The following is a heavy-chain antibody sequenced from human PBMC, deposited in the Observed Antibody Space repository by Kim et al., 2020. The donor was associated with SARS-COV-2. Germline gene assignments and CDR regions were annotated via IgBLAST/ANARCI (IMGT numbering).Heavy chain of an antibody. V-gene: IGHV4-61*02. CDR2: IYTSGST. J-gene: IGHJ5*02. D-gene: IGHD3-10*01. Sequence: SETLSLTCTVSGGSISSGSYYWSWIRQPAGKGLEWIGRIYTSGSTNYNPSLKSRVTISVDTSKNQFSLKLSSVTAADTAVYYCARDIPGGLWFGDGFGWFDPWGQGTLVTVSS. CDR1: GGSISSGSYY. CDR3: ARDIPGGLWFGDGFGWFDP.